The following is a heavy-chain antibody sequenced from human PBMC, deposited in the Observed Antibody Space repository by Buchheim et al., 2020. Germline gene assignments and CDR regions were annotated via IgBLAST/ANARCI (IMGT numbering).Heavy chain of an antibody. CDR3: ARDRSFGVVNNFDY. CDR2: MSYDGDTI. Sequence: QVQLVESGGGVVQPGGSLRLSCVGSGFTFSSSGMHWVRQTPAKGLEWVAVMSYDGDTIYSSESVKGRFTISRDNAKNSLYLQMNSLRAEDTAVYYCARDRSFGVVNNFDYWGQGPL. CDR1: GFTFSSSG. D-gene: IGHD3-3*01. V-gene: IGHV3-30*03. J-gene: IGHJ4*02.